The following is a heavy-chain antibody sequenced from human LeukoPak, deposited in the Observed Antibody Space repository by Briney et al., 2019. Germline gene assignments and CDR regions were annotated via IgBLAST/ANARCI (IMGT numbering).Heavy chain of an antibody. CDR3: ARDGSGGRDYSNSRWFDP. J-gene: IGHJ5*02. CDR2: INPSGGST. CDR1: GYTFTSYY. Sequence: ASVKVSCKASGYTFTSYYMHWVRQAPGQGLEGMGIINPSGGSTSYAQKFQGRVTMTRDTSTSTVYMELSSLRSEDTAVYYCARDGSGGRDYSNSRWFDPWGQGTLVTVSS. V-gene: IGHV1-46*01. D-gene: IGHD4-4*01.